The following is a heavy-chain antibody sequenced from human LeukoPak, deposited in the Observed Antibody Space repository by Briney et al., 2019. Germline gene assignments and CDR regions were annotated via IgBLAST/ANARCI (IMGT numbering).Heavy chain of an antibody. Sequence: SETLSLTCAVYGGSFSGYYWSWIRQPPGKGLEWIGEINHSGSTNYNPSLKSRVTISLDTSKNQFSLKLSSVTAADTAVYYCARRGDSGFFYAMDVWGQGTTVTVSS. D-gene: IGHD2-21*01. V-gene: IGHV4-34*01. CDR3: ARRGDSGFFYAMDV. J-gene: IGHJ6*01. CDR1: GGSFSGYY. CDR2: INHSGST.